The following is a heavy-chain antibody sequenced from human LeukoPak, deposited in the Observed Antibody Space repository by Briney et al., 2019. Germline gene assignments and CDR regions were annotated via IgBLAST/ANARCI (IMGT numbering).Heavy chain of an antibody. CDR1: GFSVSSYG. Sequence: GGSLRLSCAVSGFSVSSYGMSWVRQAPGKGLEWVSAITVSGDTTYYADSVKGRFIISRDNSKNTLYLQMNSLRAEDTVVYYCAQGYSSGWFPYWGQGTLVTVSS. J-gene: IGHJ4*02. CDR3: AQGYSSGWFPY. CDR2: ITVSGDTT. D-gene: IGHD6-19*01. V-gene: IGHV3-23*01.